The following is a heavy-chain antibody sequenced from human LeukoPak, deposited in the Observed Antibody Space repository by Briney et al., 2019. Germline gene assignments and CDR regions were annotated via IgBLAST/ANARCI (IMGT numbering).Heavy chain of an antibody. CDR2: LYSGGST. D-gene: IGHD2-2*01. CDR3: ARGLGYCTSTTCLLPFDY. J-gene: IGHJ4*02. V-gene: IGHV3-53*01. CDR1: GFTVSTYY. Sequence: GGSLRLSCAAPGFTVSTYYMTWVRQAPGKGLECVSVLYSGGSTYYADSVKGRFTASRDNSKNTLYLQMNSLRAEDTAMYYCARGLGYCTSTTCLLPFDYWGQGTLVTVSS.